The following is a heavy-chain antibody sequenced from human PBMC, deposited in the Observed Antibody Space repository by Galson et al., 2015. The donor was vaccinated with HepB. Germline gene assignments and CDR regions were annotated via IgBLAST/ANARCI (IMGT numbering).Heavy chain of an antibody. CDR3: ARDGYCSGGSCYSAVY. CDR2: IIPIFGTA. D-gene: IGHD2-15*01. V-gene: IGHV1-69*13. CDR1: GGTFSSYA. Sequence: SVTVSCKASGGTFSSYAISWVRQAPGQGLEWMGGIIPIFGTANYAQKFQGRVTITADESTSTAYMELSSLRSEDTAVYYCARDGYCSGGSCYSAVYWGQGTLVTVSS. J-gene: IGHJ4*02.